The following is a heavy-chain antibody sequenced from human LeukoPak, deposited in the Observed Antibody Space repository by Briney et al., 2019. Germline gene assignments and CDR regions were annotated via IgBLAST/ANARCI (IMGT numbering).Heavy chain of an antibody. V-gene: IGHV4-59*01. CDR2: IYYSGST. CDR3: ARSTSRMGLFDP. Sequence: SETLSLTCTVSGGSISSDYWSWIRQPPGKGLEWIGYIYYSGSTNYNPSLKSRVTISVDTSKNQFSLKLSSVTAADTAVYYCARSTSRMGLFDPWGQGTLVTVSS. CDR1: GGSISSDY. D-gene: IGHD2-8*01. J-gene: IGHJ5*02.